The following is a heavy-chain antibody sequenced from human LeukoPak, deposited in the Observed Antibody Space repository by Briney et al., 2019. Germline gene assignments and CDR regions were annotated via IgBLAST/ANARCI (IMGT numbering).Heavy chain of an antibody. Sequence: GGSLRLSCAASGFTFSNYWMHWVRHAPGKGLVWVARINSNGSSRNYADSVRGGFTISKAHAKNILYMQMYIPTAESTVLYYSARVRSSGWSYFDYWRQGAL. D-gene: IGHD6-19*01. J-gene: IGHJ4*02. CDR2: INSNGSSR. CDR3: ARVRSSGWSYFDY. V-gene: IGHV3-74*01. CDR1: GFTFSNYW.